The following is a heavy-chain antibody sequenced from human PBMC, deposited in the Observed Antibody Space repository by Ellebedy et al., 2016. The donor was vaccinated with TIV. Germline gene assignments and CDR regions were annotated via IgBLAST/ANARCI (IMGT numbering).Heavy chain of an antibody. CDR3: VRSLPTAVAGTFDY. V-gene: IGHV5-51*01. CDR2: IYLGDSDT. Sequence: GESLKISXKGSGSSFTNSWIAWVRQMPGKGLEWMGIIYLGDSDTRYSPSFQGQVTFSADKSISTAYLQWSSLKASDTAMYYCVRSLPTAVAGTFDYWGQGTLVTVSS. D-gene: IGHD6-19*01. J-gene: IGHJ4*02. CDR1: GSSFTNSW.